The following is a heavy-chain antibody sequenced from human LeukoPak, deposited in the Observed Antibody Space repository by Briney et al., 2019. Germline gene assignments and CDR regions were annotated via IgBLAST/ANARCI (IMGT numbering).Heavy chain of an antibody. CDR2: IRYDGSNK. CDR1: GFTFSSYG. CDR3: AAIAARPPAFDY. V-gene: IGHV3-30*02. D-gene: IGHD6-6*01. Sequence: PGGSLRLSCAASGFTFSSYGMHWVRQAPGKGLEWVAFIRYDGSNKYYADSVKGQFTISRDNSKNTLYLQMNSLRAEDTAVHYCAAIAARPPAFDYWGQGTLVTVSS. J-gene: IGHJ4*02.